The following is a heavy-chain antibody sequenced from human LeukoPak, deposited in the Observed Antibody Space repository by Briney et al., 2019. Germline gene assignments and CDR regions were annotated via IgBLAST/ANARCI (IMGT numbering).Heavy chain of an antibody. V-gene: IGHV4-59*01. J-gene: IGHJ4*02. Sequence: PSETLSLTCTVSGGSISSYYWSWIRQPPGKGLEWIGYIYYSGSTNYNPSLKSQVTISVDTSKNQFSLKLSSVTAADTAVYYCARDRGDRLFDYWGQGTLVTVSS. D-gene: IGHD3-16*01. CDR2: IYYSGST. CDR3: ARDRGDRLFDY. CDR1: GGSISSYY.